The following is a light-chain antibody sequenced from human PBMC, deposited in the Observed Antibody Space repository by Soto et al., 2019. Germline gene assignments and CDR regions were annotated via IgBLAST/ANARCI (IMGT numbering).Light chain of an antibody. CDR2: GNS. J-gene: IGLJ1*01. Sequence: QSALPQPPSVSEPPGQRVTISCTGRSSNIGAGYDVHWYQQIPGTAPKLLINGNSNRPSGVPDRFSGSKSGTSASLAITGLQAEDEADYYCKSYDSSLSGSYVFVTGTKVTVL. CDR3: KSYDSSLSGSYV. V-gene: IGLV1-40*01. CDR1: SSNIGAGYD.